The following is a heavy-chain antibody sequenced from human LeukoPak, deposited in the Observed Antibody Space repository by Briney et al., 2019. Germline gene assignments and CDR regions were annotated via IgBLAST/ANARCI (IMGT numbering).Heavy chain of an antibody. CDR2: INPSGGST. V-gene: IGHV1-46*03. Sequence: GASVKVSCKASGYTFTSYYMHWVRQAPGQGLEWMGIINPSGGSTSYAQKFQGRVTMARDTSTSTVYMELSSLRSEDTAVYYCARGWDDLWSGSPSDYWGQGTLVTVSS. J-gene: IGHJ4*02. CDR1: GYTFTSYY. CDR3: ARGWDDLWSGSPSDY. D-gene: IGHD3-3*01.